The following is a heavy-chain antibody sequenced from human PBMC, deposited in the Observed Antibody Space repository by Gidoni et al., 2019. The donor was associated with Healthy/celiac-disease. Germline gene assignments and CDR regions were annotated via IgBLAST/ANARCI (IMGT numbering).Heavy chain of an antibody. CDR1: GYSISSGYY. CDR2: IYHSGST. CDR3: ARETVTTFSRAFDI. J-gene: IGHJ3*02. D-gene: IGHD4-17*01. Sequence: QVPLQESGPGRVEPSGTLSVPRAGSGYSISSGYYWGWIRQPPGKGLEWFGSIYHSGSTYSHPSLKRRATISVDTTKNQFSLKLSPVTAADTAVYYCARETVTTFSRAFDIWGQGTMVTVSS. V-gene: IGHV4-38-2*02.